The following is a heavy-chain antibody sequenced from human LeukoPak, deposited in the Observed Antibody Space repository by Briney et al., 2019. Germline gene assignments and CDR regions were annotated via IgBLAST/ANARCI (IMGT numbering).Heavy chain of an antibody. CDR2: ISGSGSSI. J-gene: IGHJ2*01. D-gene: IGHD3-10*02. CDR3: ARDDVLSLGISFDL. Sequence: GGSLRLSCAASGFTFTTYEMNWVRQAPGKGLEWVSYISGSGSSICYADSVEGRFTISRDNAKHSLYLQMNSLRAEDTAVYYCARDDVLSLGISFDLWGRGTLVTVSS. CDR1: GFTFTTYE. V-gene: IGHV3-48*03.